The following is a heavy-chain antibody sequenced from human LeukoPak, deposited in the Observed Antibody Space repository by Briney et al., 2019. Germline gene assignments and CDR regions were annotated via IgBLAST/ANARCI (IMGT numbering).Heavy chain of an antibody. D-gene: IGHD6-13*01. V-gene: IGHV1-69*05. Sequence: GASVKVSCKASGGTFSSYAISWVRQAPGQGLEWMGRIIPIFGTANYAQKFQGRVTITTDESTSTAYMELCSLRSEDTAVYYCAGGKAAAGTFDYWGQGTLVTVSS. CDR2: IIPIFGTA. CDR3: AGGKAAAGTFDY. CDR1: GGTFSSYA. J-gene: IGHJ4*02.